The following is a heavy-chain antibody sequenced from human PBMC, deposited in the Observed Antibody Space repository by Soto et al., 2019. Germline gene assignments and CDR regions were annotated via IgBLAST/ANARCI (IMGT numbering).Heavy chain of an antibody. D-gene: IGHD3-9*01. V-gene: IGHV3-33*01. J-gene: IGHJ3*02. Sequence: PGGSLRLSCAASGFTFSSYGMHWVRQAPGKGLEWVAVIWYDGSNKYYADSVKGRFTISRDNSKNTLYLQMNSLRAEDTAVYYCAREYYDILTGYYKGSDAFDIWGQGTMVTVSS. CDR3: AREYYDILTGYYKGSDAFDI. CDR2: IWYDGSNK. CDR1: GFTFSSYG.